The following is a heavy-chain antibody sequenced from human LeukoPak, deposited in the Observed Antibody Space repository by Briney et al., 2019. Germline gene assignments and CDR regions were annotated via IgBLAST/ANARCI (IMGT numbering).Heavy chain of an antibody. CDR1: GYTFTSHG. D-gene: IGHD6-13*01. J-gene: IGHJ5*02. CDR2: ISAYNGNT. CDR3: ARDSGIAASRGSFDP. V-gene: IGHV1-18*01. Sequence: ASVKVSCKASGYTFTSHGISWVRQAPGQGLEWMGWISAYNGNTNYAQKLQGRVTMTTDTSTSTAYMELRSLRSDDTAVYYCARDSGIAASRGSFDPWGQGTLVTVSS.